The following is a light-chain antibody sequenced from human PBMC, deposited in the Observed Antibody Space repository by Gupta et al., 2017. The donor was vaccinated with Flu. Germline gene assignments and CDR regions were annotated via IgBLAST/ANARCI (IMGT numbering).Light chain of an antibody. CDR3: QQCTKWIT. J-gene: IGKJ5*01. CDR1: QSVSSY. Sequence: ETVLTQSPATLSLSQGERATLSCRASQSVSSYLDWYQQKLGQAPRLIIYGASNSANGSPARFSSSGYLTDFTRTISCRELEDFDVYYCQQCTKWITFGQGTRVDIK. CDR2: GAS. V-gene: IGKV3-11*01.